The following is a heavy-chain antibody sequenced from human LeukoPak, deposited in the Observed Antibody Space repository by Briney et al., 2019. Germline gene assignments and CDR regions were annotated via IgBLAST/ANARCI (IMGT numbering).Heavy chain of an antibody. CDR3: ARTSGNYYWESRFDY. D-gene: IGHD1-26*01. CDR2: IYSSGST. V-gene: IGHV4-4*07. J-gene: IGHJ4*02. Sequence: PSETLSLTCAVSGGSISDYFWNWIRQPAGKGLEWIGRIYSSGSTNYNPSLKGRATMSVDTPKNHFSLKLSSVTAADTAVYYCARTSGNYYWESRFDYWGQGTLVTVSS. CDR1: GGSISDYF.